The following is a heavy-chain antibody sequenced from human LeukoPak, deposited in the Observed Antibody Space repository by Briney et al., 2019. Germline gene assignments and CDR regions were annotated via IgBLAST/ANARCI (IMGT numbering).Heavy chain of an antibody. CDR1: GYTFTSYG. CDR3: ARDSGGYNYGYIDY. D-gene: IGHD5-18*01. CDR2: ISAYNGNT. Sequence: ASVKVSCKASGYTFTSYGISWVRQAPGQGLEWMGWISAYNGNTKSEQKFRGRVTMTTDKVTSTAYMEVRDLRPDDTAVYYCARDSGGYNYGYIDYWGQGTLVTVSS. J-gene: IGHJ4*02. V-gene: IGHV1-18*01.